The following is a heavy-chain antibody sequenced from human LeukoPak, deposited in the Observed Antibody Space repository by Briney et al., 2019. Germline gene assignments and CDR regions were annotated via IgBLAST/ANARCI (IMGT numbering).Heavy chain of an antibody. CDR3: ASVPDLVGYC. V-gene: IGHV3-21*01. CDR1: GFTFRSFS. Sequence: SGGSLRLSCEASGFTFRSFSMNWVRQPPGKGLEWISSISSGSTYIHYADSVKGRFTISRDNAKNSLYLQMDSLRAEDTAVYDCASVPDLVGYCWGQGTLLTVSS. CDR2: ISSGSTYI. J-gene: IGHJ4*02. D-gene: IGHD3-9*01.